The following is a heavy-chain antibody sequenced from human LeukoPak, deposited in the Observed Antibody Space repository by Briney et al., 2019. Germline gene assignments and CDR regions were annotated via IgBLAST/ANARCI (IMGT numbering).Heavy chain of an antibody. Sequence: SETLSLTCTVSGGSISSSSNYWGWIRQPPGKGLEWIGSVYYSGNTFYSPSLKSRVTISVDTSKNQFSLNLRSVTAADTAVYYCARQPYILGAYYFDYWGQGALVTVSS. J-gene: IGHJ4*02. CDR2: VYYSGNT. CDR3: ARQPYILGAYYFDY. CDR1: GGSISSSSNY. D-gene: IGHD1-26*01. V-gene: IGHV4-39*01.